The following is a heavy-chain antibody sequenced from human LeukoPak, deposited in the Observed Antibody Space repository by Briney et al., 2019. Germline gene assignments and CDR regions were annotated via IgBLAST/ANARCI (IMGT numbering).Heavy chain of an antibody. CDR1: GFAFSNAW. D-gene: IGHD2-2*01. V-gene: IGHV3-15*01. Sequence: GGSLRLSCAASGFAFSNAWMSWVRQVPGQGLEWVGRIKSKTDSGTIDYAAPVKGRFIISRNDSKNTLFLQMNSLKTEDTAVYYCATIGNIVLVPAAMTFDYWGQGTLVTVSS. CDR3: ATIGNIVLVPAAMTFDY. CDR2: IKSKTDSGTI. J-gene: IGHJ4*02.